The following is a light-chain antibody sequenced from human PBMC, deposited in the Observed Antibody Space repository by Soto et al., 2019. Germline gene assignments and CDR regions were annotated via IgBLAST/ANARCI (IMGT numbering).Light chain of an antibody. CDR1: QLVSDGY. Sequence: EIVLTQSPGTLSLSPGERATLSCRASQLVSDGYLAWYKQKPGRAPRLLIFASSRATGIPDRFSGSGYGTDFTLTISRLEPEDFAVYYCQHYGTSALFGPGTKVDIK. J-gene: IGKJ3*01. CDR3: QHYGTSAL. CDR2: AS. V-gene: IGKV3-20*01.